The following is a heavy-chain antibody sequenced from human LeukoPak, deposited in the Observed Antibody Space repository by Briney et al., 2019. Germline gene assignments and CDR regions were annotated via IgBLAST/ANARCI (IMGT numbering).Heavy chain of an antibody. V-gene: IGHV4-59*01. CDR2: IYYSGST. CDR3: ARGKGYFDY. J-gene: IGHJ4*02. D-gene: IGHD3-16*01. CDR1: VGSISSYY. Sequence: PSETLSLTCTVSVGSISSYYWSWIRQSPGKGLECIGYIYYSGSTNYNPSLKSRVTMSVDTSKNQFSLKLTSVTAADTAVYYCARGKGYFDYWGQGTLVTVSS.